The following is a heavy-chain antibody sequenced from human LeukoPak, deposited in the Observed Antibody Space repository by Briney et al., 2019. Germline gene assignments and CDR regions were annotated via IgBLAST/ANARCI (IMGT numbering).Heavy chain of an antibody. CDR1: GFTFSSYS. Sequence: GGSLRLSCAASGFTFSSYSMNWVRQAPGKGLEWVSSISSSSSSYIYYADSVKGRFTISRDNAKNSLYLQMNSLRAEDTAVYYCARADYCSGGSCYPNWGQGTLVTVSS. CDR2: ISSSSSSYI. CDR3: ARADYCSGGSCYPN. D-gene: IGHD2-15*01. V-gene: IGHV3-21*01. J-gene: IGHJ1*01.